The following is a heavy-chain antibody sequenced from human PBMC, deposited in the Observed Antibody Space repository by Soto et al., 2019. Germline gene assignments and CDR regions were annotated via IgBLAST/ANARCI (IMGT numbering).Heavy chain of an antibody. Sequence: QLQLQESGPGLVKPSETLSLTCTVSGGSISTNSHYWAWIRQPPGKGLEWIASIHYDGRTYYNPPLQSRATVSLDPSRNQFPLNVISVTASDAAIDYCARRLGNYGDWAFDYWGQGSLVTISS. CDR1: GGSISTNSHY. D-gene: IGHD4-17*01. J-gene: IGHJ4*02. CDR3: ARRLGNYGDWAFDY. V-gene: IGHV4-39*01. CDR2: IHYDGRT.